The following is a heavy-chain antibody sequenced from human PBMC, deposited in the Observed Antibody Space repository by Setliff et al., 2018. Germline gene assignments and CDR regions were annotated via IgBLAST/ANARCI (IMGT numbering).Heavy chain of an antibody. D-gene: IGHD1-1*01. CDR1: GGSFSGYY. CDR3: ARSDDNFQYPDY. CDR2: IYHSGST. Sequence: SETLSLTCAVYGGSFSGYYWGWIRQPPGKGLEWIGSIYHSGSTYYNPSLKSRVTISVDKSKNQFSLQLTSVTAADTAIYYCARSDDNFQYPDYWGQGTLVTVSS. V-gene: IGHV4-38-2*01. J-gene: IGHJ4*01.